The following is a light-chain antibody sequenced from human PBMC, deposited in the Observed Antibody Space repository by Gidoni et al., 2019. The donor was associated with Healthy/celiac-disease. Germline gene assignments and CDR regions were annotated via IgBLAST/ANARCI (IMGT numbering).Light chain of an antibody. CDR2: VGTGGIVG. J-gene: IGLJ7*01. Sequence: QPVLTQPPSSSASLGASVTLTCTLSSGYSNYKADWYQQRPGKGPRFVMRVGTGGIVGSKGDGIPDRFSVLGSGLNRYLTIKNIQEEDESDYHCGADRAVFGGGTQLTVL. V-gene: IGLV9-49*01. CDR3: GADRAV. CDR1: SGYSNYK.